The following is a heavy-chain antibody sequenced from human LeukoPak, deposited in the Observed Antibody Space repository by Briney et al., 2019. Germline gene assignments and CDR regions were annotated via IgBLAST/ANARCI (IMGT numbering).Heavy chain of an antibody. J-gene: IGHJ4*02. V-gene: IGHV4-39*07. CDR2: IYYSGST. CDR3: AREMIAAAGTDY. Sequence: SETLSLTCTVSGGSISSSSYYWGWIRQPPGKGLEWIGSIYYSGSTYYNPSLKSRVTISVDTSKNQFSLKLSSVTAADTAVYYCAREMIAAAGTDYWGQGTLVTVSS. CDR1: GGSISSSSYY. D-gene: IGHD6-13*01.